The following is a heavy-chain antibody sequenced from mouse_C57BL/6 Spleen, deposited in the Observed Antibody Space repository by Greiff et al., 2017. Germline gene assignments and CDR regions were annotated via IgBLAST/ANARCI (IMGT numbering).Heavy chain of an antibody. Sequence: VQLQQSGAELVKPGASVKLSCKASGYTFTEYTIHWVKQRSGQGLEWIGWVYPGSGSIKYNEKFKDKATLTAAKSSSTVSLELSRLTSEDSAVYVCERQEDAITTGRGYLDVWGTGTTVTVSS. CDR2: VYPGSGSI. CDR1: GYTFTEYT. CDR3: ERQEDAITTGRGYLDV. D-gene: IGHD1-1*01. J-gene: IGHJ1*03. V-gene: IGHV1-62-2*01.